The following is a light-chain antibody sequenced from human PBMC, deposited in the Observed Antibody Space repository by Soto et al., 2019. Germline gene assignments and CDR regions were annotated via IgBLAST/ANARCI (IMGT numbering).Light chain of an antibody. CDR2: KAS. CDR1: QTISSW. Sequence: DIQMTQSPSTLSGSVGDRVTINCRASQTISSWLAWYQQKPGKAPKLLIYKASTLKSGVPSRFSGSGSGTEFTLTISSLQPDDFATYYCQHYNSYSEALGQGTKVDI. CDR3: QHYNSYSEA. V-gene: IGKV1-5*03. J-gene: IGKJ1*01.